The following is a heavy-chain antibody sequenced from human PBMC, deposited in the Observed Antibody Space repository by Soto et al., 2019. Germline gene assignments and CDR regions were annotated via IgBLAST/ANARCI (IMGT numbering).Heavy chain of an antibody. CDR2: IYPGDSDT. V-gene: IGHV5-51*01. CDR1: GCSFSNDG. Sequence: GKGSGCSFSNDGIGWVREMPGKGLEWMGIIYPGDSDTRYSPSFQGQVTISADKSISTAYLQWSSLKASDTAMYYCARRRDSDEMFNYRGQGTLVTVSS. D-gene: IGHD2-15*01. J-gene: IGHJ4*02. CDR3: ARRRDSDEMFNY.